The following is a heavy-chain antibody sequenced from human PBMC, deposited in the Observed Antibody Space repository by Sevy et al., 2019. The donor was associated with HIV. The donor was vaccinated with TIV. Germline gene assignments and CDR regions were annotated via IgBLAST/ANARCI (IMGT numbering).Heavy chain of an antibody. D-gene: IGHD3-22*01. CDR3: AGALRPYSFDTSTYFDY. CDR1: GASISSHY. Sequence: SETLSLTCTVSGASISSHYWSWIRQPPGKGLEWIGYIYYSGSTNYNPSLKSRVTMSVDTSKNQFSLKLRSVTAADTAMYYCAGALRPYSFDTSTYFDYWGQGTLVTVSS. J-gene: IGHJ4*02. V-gene: IGHV4-59*11. CDR2: IYYSGST.